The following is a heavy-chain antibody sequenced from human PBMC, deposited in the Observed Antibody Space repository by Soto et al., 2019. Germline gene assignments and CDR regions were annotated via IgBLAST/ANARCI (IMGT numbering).Heavy chain of an antibody. V-gene: IGHV4-59*01. Sequence: QVQLQEAGPGLVKPSETLSLICTVSGGSISSYHWSWSRQPPGQGLEWLGYIYYTGSTNYNPSLKSRVTISLDMSKKQFSLILSSVPEADTALYFCARGPSYDSSGWYYFDYWVQGTLVTVAS. CDR3: ARGPSYDSSGWYYFDY. J-gene: IGHJ4*02. CDR1: GGSISSYH. CDR2: IYYTGST. D-gene: IGHD3-22*01.